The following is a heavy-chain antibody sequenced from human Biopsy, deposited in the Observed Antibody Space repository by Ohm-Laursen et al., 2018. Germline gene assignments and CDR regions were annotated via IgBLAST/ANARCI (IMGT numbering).Heavy chain of an antibody. D-gene: IGHD1-26*01. CDR3: ARVGAGAPSIDYFDY. CDR1: GGSIGSFF. V-gene: IGHV4-59*01. Sequence: SETLSLTCTVSGGSIGSFFWSWIRQPPGKGLEWIGYIYYSGSTNYNPSRRSRVTISVDRSKNQLSLELSSVTAADTAVYYCARVGAGAPSIDYFDYWGQGALVTVSS. CDR2: IYYSGST. J-gene: IGHJ4*02.